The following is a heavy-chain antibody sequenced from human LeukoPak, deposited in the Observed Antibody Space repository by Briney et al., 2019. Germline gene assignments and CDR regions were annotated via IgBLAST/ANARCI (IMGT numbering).Heavy chain of an antibody. J-gene: IGHJ4*02. D-gene: IGHD1-1*01. CDR2: INPDGSHI. V-gene: IGHV3-7*01. Sequence: GGSLRLSCEASGFTFSGNWMSWVRQAPGKGLEWVASINPDGSHIFYVDSVKGRFTTSRDNTKSSLYLQMNSLGAEDTAMYFCAKILGTSTTYDSWGQGTRVTVSS. CDR1: GFTFSGNW. CDR3: AKILGTSTTYDS.